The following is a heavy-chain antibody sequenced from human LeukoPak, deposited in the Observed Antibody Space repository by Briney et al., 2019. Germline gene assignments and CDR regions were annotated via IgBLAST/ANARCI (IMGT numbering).Heavy chain of an antibody. CDR2: INPNSGGT. J-gene: IGHJ5*02. D-gene: IGHD2-8*01. Sequence: ASVTVSCTASGYTFTSYGISWVRQAPGQGLEWMGRINPNSGGTNYAQKFQGRVTMTRDTSISTAYMELSRLRSDDTAVYYCARDAVYAMNWFDPWGQGTLVTVSS. CDR1: GYTFTSYG. V-gene: IGHV1-2*06. CDR3: ARDAVYAMNWFDP.